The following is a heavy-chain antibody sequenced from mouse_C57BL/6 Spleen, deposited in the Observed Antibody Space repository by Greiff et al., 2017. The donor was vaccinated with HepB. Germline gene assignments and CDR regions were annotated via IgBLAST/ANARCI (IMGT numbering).Heavy chain of an antibody. CDR3: ARKGYGNYYAMDY. J-gene: IGHJ4*01. D-gene: IGHD2-1*01. CDR1: GYTFTSYW. CDR2: INPSNGGT. V-gene: IGHV1-53*01. Sequence: VQLQQPGTELVKPGASVKLSCKASGYTFTSYWMHWVKQRPGQGLEWIGNINPSNGGTNYNEKFKSKATLTVDKSSSTAYMQLSSLTSEDSAVYDCARKGYGNYYAMDYWGQGTSVTVSS.